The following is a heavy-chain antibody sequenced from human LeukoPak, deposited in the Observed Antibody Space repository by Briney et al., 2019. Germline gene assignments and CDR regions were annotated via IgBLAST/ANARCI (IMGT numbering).Heavy chain of an antibody. V-gene: IGHV5-51*01. CDR2: IYPGDSDT. D-gene: IGHD3-3*01. Sequence: GESLKISCKGSGYSFTSYWIGWVRQMPGKGLEWMGIIYPGDSDTRYSPSFQGQVTISADKSISTAYLQRSSLKASDTAMYYCARHKGDYDFWSGPIGDYWGQGTLVTVSS. CDR3: ARHKGDYDFWSGPIGDY. CDR1: GYSFTSYW. J-gene: IGHJ4*02.